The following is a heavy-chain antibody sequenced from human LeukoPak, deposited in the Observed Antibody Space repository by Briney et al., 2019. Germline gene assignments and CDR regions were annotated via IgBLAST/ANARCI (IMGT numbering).Heavy chain of an antibody. Sequence: PGGSLRLSCAASGFTFSSYGMHWVRQAPGKGLEWVAVISYDGSNKYYADSVKGRFTISRDNSKNPLYLQMNSLRAEDTAVYYCAKDQEGIAVAGVYYYYGMDVWGQGTTVTVSS. CDR2: ISYDGSNK. CDR1: GFTFSSYG. CDR3: AKDQEGIAVAGVYYYYGMDV. J-gene: IGHJ6*02. D-gene: IGHD6-19*01. V-gene: IGHV3-30*18.